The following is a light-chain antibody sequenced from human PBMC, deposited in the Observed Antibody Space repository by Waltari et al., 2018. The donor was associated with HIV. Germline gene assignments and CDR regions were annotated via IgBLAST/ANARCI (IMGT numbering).Light chain of an antibody. CDR2: RDV. V-gene: IGLV1-44*01. CDR1: ISNIGSKT. J-gene: IGLJ1*01. CDR3: AAWDDSLNSYV. Sequence: QSVLTQSPSASGTPGQRVIISCSGTISNIGSKTVNWYRQLPGTAPKLLIYRDVKRPSGVPDRFSGSKSGTSASRAISGLQSEDEADYYCAAWDDSLNSYVFGPGTKVTVL.